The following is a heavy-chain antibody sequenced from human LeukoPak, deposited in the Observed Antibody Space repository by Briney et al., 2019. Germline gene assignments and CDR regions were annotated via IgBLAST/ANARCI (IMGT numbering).Heavy chain of an antibody. V-gene: IGHV4-31*03. CDR1: GGSISSSGYH. CDR2: IHHGGST. D-gene: IGHD2-21*02. Sequence: SETLSLTCTLSGGSISSSGYHWSWIRQHPGKGLEWIAYIHHGGSTSYNPSLKGRVSISIGTSNNQFSLRLSSVTDADTAMYYCAGLYCRGDCGEGEHWFASWGQGTLVTVSS. CDR3: AGLYCRGDCGEGEHWFAS. J-gene: IGHJ5*01.